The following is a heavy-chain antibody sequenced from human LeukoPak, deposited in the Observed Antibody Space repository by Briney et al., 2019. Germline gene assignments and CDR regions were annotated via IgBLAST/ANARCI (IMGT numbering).Heavy chain of an antibody. Sequence: GGSLRLSCVASGFTVSSNYMSWVRQAPGKGLEWVSVIYSGGSTYYADYVKGRFTISRDNSKNTMYLQMNSLRAEDTAVYYCASGSGSYRTPYYYMDVWGTGTTVTVSS. J-gene: IGHJ6*03. V-gene: IGHV3-53*01. CDR1: GFTVSSNY. CDR2: IYSGGST. D-gene: IGHD3-10*01. CDR3: ASGSGSYRTPYYYMDV.